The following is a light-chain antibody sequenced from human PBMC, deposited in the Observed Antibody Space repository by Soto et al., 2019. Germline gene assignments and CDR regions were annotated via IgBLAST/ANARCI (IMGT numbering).Light chain of an antibody. J-gene: IGLJ2*01. V-gene: IGLV2-14*01. Sequence: QSALTQPASVSGSPGQSITISCTGTSSDIGSYNYVSWYQQHPGKAPKLMIYDVSNRPSGVSDRFSGSKSDNTASLTISGLQAEYEADYYCSSYTSSSTLVFGGGTKLTVL. CDR2: DVS. CDR1: SSDIGSYNY. CDR3: SSYTSSSTLV.